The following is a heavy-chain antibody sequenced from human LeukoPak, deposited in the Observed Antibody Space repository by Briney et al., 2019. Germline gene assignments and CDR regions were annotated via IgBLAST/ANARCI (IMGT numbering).Heavy chain of an antibody. Sequence: GASVKVSCKASGYTFTSYDISWVRQAPGQGLEWVGGVIPIFGTANYAQKFQGRVTITADKSTSTAYMELSSLRSEDTAVYYCARDWSNPYSSSFYFDYWGQGTLVTVSS. J-gene: IGHJ4*02. V-gene: IGHV1-69*06. D-gene: IGHD6-6*01. CDR3: ARDWSNPYSSSFYFDY. CDR2: VIPIFGTA. CDR1: GYTFTSYD.